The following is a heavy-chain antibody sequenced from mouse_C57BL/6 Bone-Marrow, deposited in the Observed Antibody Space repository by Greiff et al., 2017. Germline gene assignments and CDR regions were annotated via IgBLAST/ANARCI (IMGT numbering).Heavy chain of an antibody. CDR2: IHPNSGST. V-gene: IGHV1-64*01. CDR1: GYTFTSYW. CDR3: ARRIYYDYPAWFAY. J-gene: IGHJ3*01. Sequence: VQLQQPGAELVKPGASVKLSCKASGYTFTSYWMHWVKQRPGHGLEWIGMIHPNSGSTNYNEKFKSKATLTVDKSSSTAYMQLSSLTSEDSAVYYCARRIYYDYPAWFAYWGQGTLVTVSA. D-gene: IGHD2-4*01.